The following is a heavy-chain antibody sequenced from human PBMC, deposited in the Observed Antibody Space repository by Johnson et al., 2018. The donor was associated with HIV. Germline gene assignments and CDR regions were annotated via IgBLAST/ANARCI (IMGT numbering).Heavy chain of an antibody. CDR2: ISHDGSNK. Sequence: QVKLVESGGGLVQPGGPLRLSCAASGFPFSTYSMHWVRQAPGKGLEWVTVISHDGSNKYYADSLKGRFTISRDNSKKTRYLQMNSLRAEDTAVYYRERGRGSSWYSLDAFDIWGQGTMVSVSS. J-gene: IGHJ3*02. CDR3: ERGRGSSWYSLDAFDI. D-gene: IGHD6-13*01. CDR1: GFPFSTYS. V-gene: IGHV3-30-3*01.